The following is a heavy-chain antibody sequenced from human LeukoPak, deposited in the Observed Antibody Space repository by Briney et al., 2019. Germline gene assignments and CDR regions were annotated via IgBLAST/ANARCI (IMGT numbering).Heavy chain of an antibody. V-gene: IGHV4-39*07. CDR1: GGSISSSSYY. Sequence: SETLSLTCTVSGGSISSSSYYWGWIRQPPGKGLEWIGSIYYSGSTYYNPSLKSRVTISVDTSKNQFSLKLSSVTAADTAVYYCARESSSWYPYYYGMDVWGQGTTVTVSS. J-gene: IGHJ6*02. CDR3: ARESSSWYPYYYGMDV. D-gene: IGHD6-13*01. CDR2: IYYSGST.